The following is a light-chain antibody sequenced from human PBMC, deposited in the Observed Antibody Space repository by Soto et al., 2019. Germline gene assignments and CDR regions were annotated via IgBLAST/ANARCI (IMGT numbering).Light chain of an antibody. CDR3: NSYTSVTTPHLV. CDR1: SSDIGDYNY. Sequence: QAVVTQPASVSGSPGQSITISCTGSSSDIGDYNYVSWFQQHPGTAPKLIIFEVSNRPSGISDRFSGSKSGNTASLTISGLQAEDEADYYCNSYTSVTTPHLVFGGGTKLTVL. V-gene: IGLV2-14*01. CDR2: EVS. J-gene: IGLJ2*01.